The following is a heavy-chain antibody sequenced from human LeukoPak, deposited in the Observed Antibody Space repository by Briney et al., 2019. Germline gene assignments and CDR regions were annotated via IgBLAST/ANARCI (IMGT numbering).Heavy chain of an antibody. CDR2: IRSKANSYAT. D-gene: IGHD2-8*02. Sequence: PGGSLRLSCAASGFTFSGSAMHWVRQASGKGLEWVGRIRSKANSYATAYAASVKGRFTISRDDSKNTAYLQMNSLRAEDTAVYYCANSVVYAHYYFDYWGQGTLVTVSS. V-gene: IGHV3-73*01. J-gene: IGHJ4*02. CDR3: ANSVVYAHYYFDY. CDR1: GFTFSGSA.